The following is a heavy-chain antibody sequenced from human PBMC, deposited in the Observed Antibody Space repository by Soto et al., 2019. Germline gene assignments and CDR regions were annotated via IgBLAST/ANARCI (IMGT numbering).Heavy chain of an antibody. V-gene: IGHV3-23*01. CDR1: GFTFSSYA. CDR3: AKDALWFGELRSHYFDY. D-gene: IGHD3-10*01. CDR2: ISGSGGST. J-gene: IGHJ4*02. Sequence: EVQLLESGGGLVQPGGSLRLSCAASGFTFSSYAMSWVPQAPGKGLEWVSAISGSGGSTYYADSVKGRFTISRDNSKNTLYLQMNSLRAEDTAVYYCAKDALWFGELRSHYFDYRGQGTLVTVSS.